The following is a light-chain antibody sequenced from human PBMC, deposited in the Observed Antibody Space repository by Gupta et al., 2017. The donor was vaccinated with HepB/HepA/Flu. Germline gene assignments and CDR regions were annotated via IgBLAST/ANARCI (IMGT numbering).Light chain of an antibody. Sequence: EIVMTQSPATLSVSPGERATLSCRASQSVSGNLAWYRQKPGQTPRILIYDASTSVTGIPDRFSVSGSGTEFTLTISSLQLEDFAVYYCQQYNNWPPITFGQGTRLEIK. CDR2: DAS. CDR1: QSVSGN. CDR3: QQYNNWPPIT. J-gene: IGKJ5*01. V-gene: IGKV3-15*01.